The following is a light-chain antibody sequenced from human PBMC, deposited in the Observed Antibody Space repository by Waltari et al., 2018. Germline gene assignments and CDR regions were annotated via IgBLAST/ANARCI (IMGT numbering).Light chain of an antibody. Sequence: QSALTQPASVYASPGQSIAISCSGTSGDVAIYPLAPWYQQHPGKAPQLLIYETTKRPSGVSDRFSGSKSGNTAYLTVSGLQAEDESDYYCCSYAGSSTFVFGSGTRVTV. CDR3: CSYAGSSTFV. CDR1: SGDVAIYPL. CDR2: ETT. V-gene: IGLV2-23*01. J-gene: IGLJ1*01.